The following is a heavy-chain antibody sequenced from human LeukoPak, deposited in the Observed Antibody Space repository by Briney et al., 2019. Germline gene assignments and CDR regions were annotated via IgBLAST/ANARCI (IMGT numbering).Heavy chain of an antibody. V-gene: IGHV4-34*01. Sequence: SETLSLTCAVYGGSFSGYYWSWIRQPPGKGLEWIGEINHSGSTNYNPSLKSRVTISVDTSKNQFSLKLSSVTAADTAVYYCARTGHSYGSPSGWFDPWGQGTLVTVSS. J-gene: IGHJ5*02. D-gene: IGHD5-18*01. CDR3: ARTGHSYGSPSGWFDP. CDR2: INHSGST. CDR1: GGSFSGYY.